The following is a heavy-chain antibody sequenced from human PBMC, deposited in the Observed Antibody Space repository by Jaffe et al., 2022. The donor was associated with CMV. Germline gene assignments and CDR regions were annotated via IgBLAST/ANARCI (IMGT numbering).Heavy chain of an antibody. D-gene: IGHD3-22*01. CDR3: ARDAVRGYDSRPFYSYFDS. V-gene: IGHV1-69*09. CDR1: GNIFSSYS. CDR2: VIPIAGLS. Sequence: QVHLVQSGAELKKPGSSVKVSCETSGNIFSSYSISWVRQAPGQGLEWMGRVIPIAGLSNYPQKFQGRAMITAEKNTNTVYMELRSLRSDDTAIYYCARDAVRGYDSRPFYSYFDSWGQGTLVTVSS. J-gene: IGHJ4*03.